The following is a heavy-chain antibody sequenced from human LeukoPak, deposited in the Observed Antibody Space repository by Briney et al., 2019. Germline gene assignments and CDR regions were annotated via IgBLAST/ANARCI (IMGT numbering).Heavy chain of an antibody. CDR3: ARESATMVRGVIMPDY. V-gene: IGHV3-21*01. CDR1: GFTFSSYS. D-gene: IGHD3-10*01. J-gene: IGHJ4*02. Sequence: PGGSLRLSCAASGFTFSSYSMNWVRQAPGKGLEWVSSISSSSSYVYYADSVKGRFTISRDNAKNSLYLQMNSLRAEDTAVYYCARESATMVRGVIMPDYWGQGTLVTVSS. CDR2: ISSSSSYV.